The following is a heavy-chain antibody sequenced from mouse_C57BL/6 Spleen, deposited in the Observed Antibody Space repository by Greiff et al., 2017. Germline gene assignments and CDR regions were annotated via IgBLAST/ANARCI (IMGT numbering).Heavy chain of an antibody. V-gene: IGHV10-1*01. CDR3: VRHTPYGDYAMDY. CDR1: GFSFNTYA. Sequence: EVKLMESGGGLVQPKGSLKLSCAASGFSFNTYAMNWVRQAPGKGLEWVARIRSKSNNYATYYADSVKDRFTISRDASESMLYLQMNNLKTEDTASYYCVRHTPYGDYAMDYWGQGTSVTVSS. J-gene: IGHJ4*01. CDR2: IRSKSNNYAT. D-gene: IGHD1-1*02.